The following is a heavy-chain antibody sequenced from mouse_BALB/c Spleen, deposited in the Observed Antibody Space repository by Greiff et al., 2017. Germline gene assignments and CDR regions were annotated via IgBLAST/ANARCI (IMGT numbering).Heavy chain of an antibody. J-gene: IGHJ4*01. V-gene: IGHV5-6-5*01. CDR3: ASLYGNYEGDY. CDR2: ISSGGST. D-gene: IGHD2-1*01. CDR1: GFTFSSYA. Sequence: EVKVVESGGGLVKPGGSLKLSCAASGFTFSSYAMSWVRQTPEKRLEWVASISSGGSTYYPDSVKGRFTISRDNARNILYLQMSSLRSEDTAMYYCASLYGNYEGDYWGQGTSVTVSS.